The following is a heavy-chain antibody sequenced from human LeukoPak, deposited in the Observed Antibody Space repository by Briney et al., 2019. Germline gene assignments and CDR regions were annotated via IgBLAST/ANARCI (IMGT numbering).Heavy chain of an antibody. Sequence: ASVKVSCKASGYTFTSYDINRVRQATGQGLEWMGWMNPNSGNTGYAQKFQGRVTVTRNTSISTAYMELSSLRSEDTAVYYCARGEGPADNYYGSGSYYYWGQGTLVTVSS. CDR2: MNPNSGNT. J-gene: IGHJ4*02. V-gene: IGHV1-8*01. CDR1: GYTFTSYD. D-gene: IGHD3-10*01. CDR3: ARGEGPADNYYGSGSYYY.